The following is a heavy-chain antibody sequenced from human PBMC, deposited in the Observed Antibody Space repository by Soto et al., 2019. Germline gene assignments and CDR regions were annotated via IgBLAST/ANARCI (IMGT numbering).Heavy chain of an antibody. J-gene: IGHJ3*02. CDR1: GGSISSGGYY. CDR2: IYYSGST. D-gene: IGHD3-3*01. CDR3: ARFLRFLGPGHAFDI. Sequence: SETLSLTCTVSGGSISSGGYYWSWIRQHPGKGLEWIGYIYYSGSTYYNPSLKSRVTISVDTSKNQFSLKLSSVTAADTAVYYCARFLRFLGPGHAFDIWGQGTMVTVSS. V-gene: IGHV4-31*03.